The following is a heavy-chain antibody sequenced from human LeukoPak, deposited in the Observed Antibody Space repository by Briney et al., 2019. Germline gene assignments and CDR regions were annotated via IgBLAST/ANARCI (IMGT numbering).Heavy chain of an antibody. J-gene: IGHJ4*02. D-gene: IGHD1-14*01. V-gene: IGHV1-2*06. Sequence: ASVKVSCKASGYTFTGYYMHWVRQAPRQGLEWMGRINPNSGGTNYAQKIQGRDTLTRDTSIRTASMELSRLRSDDTAAYYCAVLSTTFDYWGQGTLVAVSS. CDR3: AVLSTTFDY. CDR1: GYTFTGYY. CDR2: INPNSGGT.